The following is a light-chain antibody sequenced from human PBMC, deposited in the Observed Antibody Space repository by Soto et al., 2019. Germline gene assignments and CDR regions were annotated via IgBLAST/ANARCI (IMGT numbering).Light chain of an antibody. CDR3: ISYTGSSTSYV. CDR1: SSDVGSYNH. Sequence: QSVLTQPASVSGSPGQSITISCSGTSSDVGSYNHVAWYQQFPGKTPKLIIYEVTYRPSGVSHRFSASKSGNTASLTISGLQAEGEADYYCISYTGSSTSYVFGTGTKVT. J-gene: IGLJ1*01. V-gene: IGLV2-14*01. CDR2: EVT.